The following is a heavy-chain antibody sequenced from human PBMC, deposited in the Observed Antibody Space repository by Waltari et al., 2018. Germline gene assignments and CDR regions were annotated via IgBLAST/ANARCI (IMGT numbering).Heavy chain of an antibody. Sequence: QLQLQESGPGLVKPSETLSLTCTVSGSSISSSSYYWCWIRRPAGEGLEWIGSIYYSGSTYYNPSLKSRVTIAVDTSKNQFSLKLSSVTAADTAVYYCARRGVRGVLDAFDIWGQGTMVTVSS. D-gene: IGHD3-10*01. CDR1: GSSISSSSYY. V-gene: IGHV4-39*01. CDR3: ARRGVRGVLDAFDI. CDR2: IYYSGST. J-gene: IGHJ3*02.